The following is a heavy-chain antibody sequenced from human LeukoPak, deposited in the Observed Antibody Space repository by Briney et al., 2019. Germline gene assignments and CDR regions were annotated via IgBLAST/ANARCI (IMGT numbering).Heavy chain of an antibody. CDR2: IRPDGSEK. CDR1: GFFFSASY. CDR3: VRGGTYWTVS. V-gene: IGHV3-7*01. J-gene: IGHJ5*01. Sequence: PGGSLRLSCAASGFFFSASYMSWVREAQGKGLEWVATIRPDGSEKYHVDSVSGRFTISRDNTNDSLFLQMNSLRVDDTAVYYCVRGGTYWTVSWGQGTLVNVS.